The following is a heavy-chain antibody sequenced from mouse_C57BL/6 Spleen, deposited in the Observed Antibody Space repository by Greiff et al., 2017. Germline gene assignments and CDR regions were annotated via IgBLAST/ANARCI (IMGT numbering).Heavy chain of an antibody. CDR3: ARDENYAMDY. J-gene: IGHJ4*01. CDR2: ISDGGSYT. V-gene: IGHV5-4*01. Sequence: EVQLVESGGGLVKPGGSLKLSCAASGFTFSSYAMSWVRQTPEKRLEWVATISDGGSYTYYPDNVKGRFTISRDNAKNNLYLQKSHLKSEDTAMYYCARDENYAMDYWGQGTSVTVSS. CDR1: GFTFSSYA.